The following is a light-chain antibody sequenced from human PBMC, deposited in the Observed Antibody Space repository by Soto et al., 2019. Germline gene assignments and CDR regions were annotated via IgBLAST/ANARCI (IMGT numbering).Light chain of an antibody. Sequence: EIVLTQSPLSLPVTPGEPASISCRSSQSLLQSNGYNYLDWYLQKPGQSPKLLIYLGSHRASGVHDRFSGSGSGTDFTLKISRVEAEDVGVYYCMQPLQTPRTFGQGTRVEIK. CDR3: MQPLQTPRT. CDR1: QSLLQSNGYNY. CDR2: LGS. V-gene: IGKV2-28*01. J-gene: IGKJ1*01.